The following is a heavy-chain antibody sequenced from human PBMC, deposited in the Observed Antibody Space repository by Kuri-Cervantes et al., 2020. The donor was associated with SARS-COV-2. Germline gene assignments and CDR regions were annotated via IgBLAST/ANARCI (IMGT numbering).Heavy chain of an antibody. V-gene: IGHV3-23*01. J-gene: IGHJ6*02. CDR3: AKSMVTTKIPGMDV. Sequence: ETLSLTCAASGFTFSSYAFSWVRQAPGKGLECVSTISVSGGSTYYTDSVKGRFTISRDNSKNTLYLQMNSLRVEDAAVYYCAKSMVTTKIPGMDVWGRGTTVTVSS. D-gene: IGHD4-17*01. CDR2: ISVSGGST. CDR1: GFTFSSYA.